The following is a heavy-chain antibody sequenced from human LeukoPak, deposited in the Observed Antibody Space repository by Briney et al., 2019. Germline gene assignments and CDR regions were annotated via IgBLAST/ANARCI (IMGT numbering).Heavy chain of an antibody. Sequence: PGGSLILSCAASGFTFSSYAMSWVRQAPGKGLEWVSAISASGGNTYYADSVKGRFTISRDNSKNTLYLQLNGLRAEDTAVYYCAEDRIAVDGTDRFEYFDYWGQGTLVTVSS. CDR3: AEDRIAVDGTDRFEYFDY. J-gene: IGHJ4*02. D-gene: IGHD6-19*01. CDR2: ISASGGNT. CDR1: GFTFSSYA. V-gene: IGHV3-23*01.